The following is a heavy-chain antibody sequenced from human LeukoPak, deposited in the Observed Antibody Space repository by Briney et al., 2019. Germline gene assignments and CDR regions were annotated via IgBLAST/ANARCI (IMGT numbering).Heavy chain of an antibody. CDR2: ISSSSSYT. CDR3: ARGGRGGVVPAADY. CDR1: GFTFSDYY. D-gene: IGHD2-2*01. Sequence: GGSLRLSCAASGFTFSDYYMSWIRQAPGKGLEWVSYISSSSSYTNYADSVKGRFTISRDNAKNSLYLQMNSLRAEDTAVYYCARGGRGGVVPAADYWGQGTLVTVSS. J-gene: IGHJ4*02. V-gene: IGHV3-11*05.